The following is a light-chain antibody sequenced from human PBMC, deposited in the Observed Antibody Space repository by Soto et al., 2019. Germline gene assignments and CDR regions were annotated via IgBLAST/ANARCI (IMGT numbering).Light chain of an antibody. CDR3: SSYTSSSTLEV. CDR2: EVS. Sequence: QSALTQPASVSGSPGQSITISCTGTSSDVGGYNYVSWYQQHLGKAPKLMIYEVSNRPSGVSNRFSGSKSRNTASLTISGLQAEDEADYYCSSYTSSSTLEVFGGGTKVTVL. CDR1: SSDVGGYNY. J-gene: IGLJ2*01. V-gene: IGLV2-14*01.